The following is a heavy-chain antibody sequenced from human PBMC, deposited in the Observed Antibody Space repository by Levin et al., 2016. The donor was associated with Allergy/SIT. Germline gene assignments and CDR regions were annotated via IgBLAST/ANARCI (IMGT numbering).Heavy chain of an antibody. V-gene: IGHV4-59*01. Sequence: SETLSFTCTVSGDSISDFFWTWIRQPPGKGLEWIGYIYYDGSTNYNPSLKSRTTISRDTSNNRVFLRLTSVTAADTAVYYCAREGVGQRPLDYWGQGTLVSVSS. CDR1: GDSISDFF. J-gene: IGHJ4*02. CDR3: AREGVGQRPLDY. CDR2: IYYDGST. D-gene: IGHD6-25*01.